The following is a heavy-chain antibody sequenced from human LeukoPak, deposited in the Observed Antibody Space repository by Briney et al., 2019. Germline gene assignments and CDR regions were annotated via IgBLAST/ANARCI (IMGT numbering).Heavy chain of an antibody. V-gene: IGHV4-30-4*01. CDR1: GGSISSGDYY. D-gene: IGHD4-23*01. CDR2: IYYSGST. J-gene: IGHJ4*02. Sequence: PSETLSLTCTVSGGSISSGDYYWSWIRQPPGTGLEWIGDIYYSGSTYYNPSLKSRVTISVDTSKNQFSLKLSSVTAADTAVYYCARDLLNEGNHLDYWGQGTLVTVSS. CDR3: ARDLLNEGNHLDY.